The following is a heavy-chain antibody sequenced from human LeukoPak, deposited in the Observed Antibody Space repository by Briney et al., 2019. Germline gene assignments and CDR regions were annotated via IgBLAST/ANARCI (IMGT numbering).Heavy chain of an antibody. D-gene: IGHD3-9*01. Sequence: GGSLRLSCAASGFTFSSYGMHWVRQAPGKGLEWVAFIRYDGSNKYYADSVKGRFTISRDNSKNTLYLQMNSLRAEDTAVYYCARLAQQRFNSDWYPDYWGQGTLVTVSS. CDR2: IRYDGSNK. CDR3: ARLAQQRFNSDWYPDY. V-gene: IGHV3-30*02. J-gene: IGHJ4*02. CDR1: GFTFSSYG.